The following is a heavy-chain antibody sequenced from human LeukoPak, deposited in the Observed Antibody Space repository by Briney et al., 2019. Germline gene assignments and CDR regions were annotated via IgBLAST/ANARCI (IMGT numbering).Heavy chain of an antibody. V-gene: IGHV4-39*01. Sequence: SETLSLTCTVSGGSISSSSYYWGWMRQRPGKGLEWIGSIYYSGSTYYNPSLKSRVTISVDTSKNQFSLKLSSVTAADTAVYYCARLLDSSAVDYWGQGTLVTVSS. D-gene: IGHD3-22*01. J-gene: IGHJ4*02. CDR3: ARLLDSSAVDY. CDR2: IYYSGST. CDR1: GGSISSSSYY.